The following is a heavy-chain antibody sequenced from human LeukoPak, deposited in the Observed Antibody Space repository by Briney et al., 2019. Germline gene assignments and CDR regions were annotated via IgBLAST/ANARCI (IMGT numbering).Heavy chain of an antibody. CDR2: IWYDGSNK. Sequence: PGRSLRLSCAASGFTFSSYGMHWVRQAPGKGLEWVAVIWYDGSNKYYADSVKGRFTISRDNSKNSLYLQMNSLRTEDTALYYCAKGEPVGESLENWGQGTLVTVSS. V-gene: IGHV3-33*03. J-gene: IGHJ4*02. CDR3: AKGEPVGESLEN. CDR1: GFTFSSYG. D-gene: IGHD3-10*01.